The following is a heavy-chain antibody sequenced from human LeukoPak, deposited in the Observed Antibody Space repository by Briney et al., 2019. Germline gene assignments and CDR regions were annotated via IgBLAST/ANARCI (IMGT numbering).Heavy chain of an antibody. CDR1: GFTFSNYG. Sequence: PGGPLRLSCAASGFTFSNYGMHWVRQAPGKGLEGVAVISYEGSTKYYADSVKGRFTISRDNSKNTLYLQMNSLRAEDTAVNYCAKESTVRAAREIDYWGQGTLVIVSS. J-gene: IGHJ4*02. CDR2: ISYEGSTK. D-gene: IGHD2-15*01. CDR3: AKESTVRAAREIDY. V-gene: IGHV3-30*18.